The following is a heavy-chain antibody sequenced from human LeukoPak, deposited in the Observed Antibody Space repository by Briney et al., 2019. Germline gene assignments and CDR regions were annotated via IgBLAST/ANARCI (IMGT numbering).Heavy chain of an antibody. CDR2: IYYSGST. V-gene: IGHV4-39*07. Sequence: SETLSLTCTVSGGSISSSSYYWGWIRQPPGKGLEWIGSIYYSGSTYYNPSLKSRVTLSVDTSKNQFSLKLSSVTAADTAVYYCARDLAGYCSGGSCYLGAFDIWGQGTMVTVSS. J-gene: IGHJ3*02. D-gene: IGHD2-15*01. CDR3: ARDLAGYCSGGSCYLGAFDI. CDR1: GGSISSSSYY.